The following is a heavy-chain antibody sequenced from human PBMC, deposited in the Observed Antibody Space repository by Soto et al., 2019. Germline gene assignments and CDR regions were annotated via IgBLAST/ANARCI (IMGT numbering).Heavy chain of an antibody. CDR2: IKQDGSEK. CDR3: AREARNYYDSSGYY. Sequence: PGGSLRLSCAASGFTFSSYWMSWVRQAPGKGLEWVANIKQDGSEKYYVDSVKGRFTISRDNAKNSLYLQMNSLRAEDTAVYHCAREARNYYDSSGYYWGQGTLVTVSS. J-gene: IGHJ4*02. CDR1: GFTFSSYW. V-gene: IGHV3-7*01. D-gene: IGHD3-22*01.